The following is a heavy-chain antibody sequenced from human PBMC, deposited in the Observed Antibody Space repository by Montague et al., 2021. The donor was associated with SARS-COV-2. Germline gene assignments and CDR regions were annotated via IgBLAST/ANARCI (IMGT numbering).Heavy chain of an antibody. CDR1: GASISTGAYY. D-gene: IGHD3-10*01. V-gene: IGHV4-31*03. Sequence: TLSLTCTVSGASISTGAYYWSWIRQHPEKGLEWIGYIYYSGTIYYNPSLKSRVTISLDTSNNHSSLKLSSVTAPDTAVYYCATASGSGSLGFHYWGQGTLVLVSS. CDR2: IYYSGTI. J-gene: IGHJ4*02. CDR3: ATASGSGSLGFHY.